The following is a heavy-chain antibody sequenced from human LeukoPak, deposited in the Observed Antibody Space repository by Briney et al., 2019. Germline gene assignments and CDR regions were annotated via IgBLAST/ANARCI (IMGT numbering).Heavy chain of an antibody. CDR1: GGSISSGDYS. CDR3: ARGNLLGYCSTTSCSPWFDP. J-gene: IGHJ5*02. D-gene: IGHD2-2*01. CDR2: IYCSGTT. V-gene: IGHV4-31*03. Sequence: SETLSLTCTVSGGSISSGDYSWSWIRQHPGKGLEWIGYIYCSGTTYYNPSLKSRVTISVDTSKNQFSLKLSSVTAADTAVYYCARGNLLGYCSTTSCSPWFDPWGQGTLVTLSS.